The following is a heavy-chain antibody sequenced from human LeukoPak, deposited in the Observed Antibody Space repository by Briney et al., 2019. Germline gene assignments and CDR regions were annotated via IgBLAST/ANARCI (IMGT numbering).Heavy chain of an antibody. Sequence: PSETLSLTCAVSGGSISSSNWWSWVRQPPGKGLEWIGEIYHSGSTNYNPSLKSRVTISVDKSKNQFSLKLSSVTAADTAVYYCARGRRSSWSPFDYWGQGTLVTVSS. J-gene: IGHJ4*02. CDR3: ARGRRSSWSPFDY. CDR2: IYHSGST. CDR1: GGSISSSNW. D-gene: IGHD6-13*01. V-gene: IGHV4-4*02.